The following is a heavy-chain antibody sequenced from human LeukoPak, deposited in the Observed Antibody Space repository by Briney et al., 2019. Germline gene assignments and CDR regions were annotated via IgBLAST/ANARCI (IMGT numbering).Heavy chain of an antibody. CDR2: IYYSGST. V-gene: IGHV4-61*08. D-gene: IGHD1-1*01. J-gene: IGHJ4*02. Sequence: SETLSLTCAVSGGSISSGGYYWSWIRQPPGKGLEWIGYIYYSGSTNYNPSLKSRVTISVDTSKNQFSLKLSSVTAADTAVYYCVRSVPTGGTCYFDYWGQGTLVTVSS. CDR1: GGSISSGGYY. CDR3: VRSVPTGGTCYFDY.